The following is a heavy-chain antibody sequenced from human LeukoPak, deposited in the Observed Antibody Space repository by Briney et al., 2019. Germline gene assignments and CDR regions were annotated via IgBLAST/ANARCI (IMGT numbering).Heavy chain of an antibody. V-gene: IGHV3-11*04. CDR3: ARKGGVTAAIVGFDY. CDR1: GFTFSDYY. Sequence: NTGGSLRLSCAASGFTFSDYYMSWIRQAPGKGLEWVSCISSSGSTIYYADSVKGRFTISRDNAKNSLYLQMNSLRAEDTAVYYCARKGGVTAAIVGFDYWGQGTLVTVSS. CDR2: ISSSGSTI. J-gene: IGHJ4*02. D-gene: IGHD2-2*02.